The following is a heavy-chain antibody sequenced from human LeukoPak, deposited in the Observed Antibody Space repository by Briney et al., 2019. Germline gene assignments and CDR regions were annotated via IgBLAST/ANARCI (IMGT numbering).Heavy chain of an antibody. V-gene: IGHV3-30*18. CDR2: ISYDGSNK. CDR3: AKDARTYSYGSEY. D-gene: IGHD5-18*01. J-gene: IGHJ4*02. Sequence: GRSLGLSCAASGFTFSSCGMHWVRQAPGKGLEWVAVISYDGSNKYYADSVKGRFTISRDNSKNTLYLQMNSLRAEDTAVYYCAKDARTYSYGSEYWGQGTPVTVSS. CDR1: GFTFSSCG.